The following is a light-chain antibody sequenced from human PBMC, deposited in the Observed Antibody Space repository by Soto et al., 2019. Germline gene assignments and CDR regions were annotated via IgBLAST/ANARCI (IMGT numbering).Light chain of an antibody. V-gene: IGKV1-5*03. CDR3: QRYNDYQYV. CDR1: QSITTW. CDR2: KAI. Sequence: DIQMTQSPSTLSASVGDRVTITCRAIQSITTWLAWYQQKPGKAPKLLIYKAINLQSGVPSRFSGSGSGTEFTLTISSLQPDDFATYYCQRYNDYQYVFGQGTKLDMK. J-gene: IGKJ2*01.